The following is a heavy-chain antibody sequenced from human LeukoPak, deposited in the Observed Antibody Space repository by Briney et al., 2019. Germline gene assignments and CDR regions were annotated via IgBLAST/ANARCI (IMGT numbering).Heavy chain of an antibody. CDR1: GFTFSSYS. V-gene: IGHV3-21*01. J-gene: IGHJ4*02. CDR3: ARSSPIMTPKAYYFDY. Sequence: GGSLRLSCAASGFTFSSYSMNRVRQAPGKGLEWVSSISSSSSYIYYADSVKGRFTISRDNAKNSLYLQMNSLRAEDTAVYYCARSSPIMTPKAYYFDYWGQGTLVTVSS. CDR2: ISSSSSYI. D-gene: IGHD2-15*01.